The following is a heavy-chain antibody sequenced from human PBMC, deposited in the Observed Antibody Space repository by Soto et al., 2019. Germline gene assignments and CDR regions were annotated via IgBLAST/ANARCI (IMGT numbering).Heavy chain of an antibody. CDR2: IYPSGST. CDR3: ASGAGYNSGSQGDY. J-gene: IGHJ4*02. D-gene: IGHD5-12*01. CDR1: GGSISSYY. Sequence: QVQLQESGPGLVKPSETLSLTCAVSGGSISSYYWNWIRQPAEKGLEWIGRIYPSGSTNYNPSLKSRVTMSVDTSKNQISLKLSSVTAADTAVYYCASGAGYNSGSQGDYWGQGTLVTVSS. V-gene: IGHV4-4*07.